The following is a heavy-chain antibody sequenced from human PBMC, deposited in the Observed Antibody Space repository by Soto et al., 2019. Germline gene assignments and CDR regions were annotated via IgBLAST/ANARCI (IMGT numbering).Heavy chain of an antibody. CDR3: ARERRGIAVAGSSFDY. V-gene: IGHV1-69*13. CDR2: IIPIFGTA. Sequence: SVKVSCKASGGTFSSYAISWVRQAPGQGLEWMGGIIPIFGTANYAQRFQGRVTITADESTSTAYMELSSLRSEDTAVYYCARERRGIAVAGSSFDYWGQGTLVTVSS. CDR1: GGTFSSYA. D-gene: IGHD6-19*01. J-gene: IGHJ4*02.